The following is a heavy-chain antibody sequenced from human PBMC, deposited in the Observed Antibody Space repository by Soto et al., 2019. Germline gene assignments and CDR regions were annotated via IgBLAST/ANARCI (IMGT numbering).Heavy chain of an antibody. Sequence: QVQLVQSGAEVKKPGSSVKVSCKASGGIFSTYAISWLRQAPGQGLEWMGGIIPIFGTPNYAQRFQGRVTITADESTSTAYMELSRLRSDDTAVYYCARDRDYYGSGNYYNRIDFWGQGTLVTVSS. D-gene: IGHD3-10*01. CDR1: GGIFSTYA. J-gene: IGHJ4*02. CDR2: IIPIFGTP. CDR3: ARDRDYYGSGNYYNRIDF. V-gene: IGHV1-69*01.